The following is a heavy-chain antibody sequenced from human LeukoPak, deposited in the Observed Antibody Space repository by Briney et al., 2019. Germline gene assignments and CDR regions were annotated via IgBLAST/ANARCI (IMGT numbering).Heavy chain of an antibody. J-gene: IGHJ3*02. CDR2: ISYDGSNK. CDR3: AKLGSPDAFDI. Sequence: PGRSLRLSCAASGFTFSSYGMHWVRQAPGKGLEWVAVISYDGSNKYYADSVKGRFTISRDNSKNTLYLQMNSLRAEDTAVYYCAKLGSPDAFDIWGQGTMVTVSS. CDR1: GFTFSSYG. D-gene: IGHD7-27*01. V-gene: IGHV3-30*18.